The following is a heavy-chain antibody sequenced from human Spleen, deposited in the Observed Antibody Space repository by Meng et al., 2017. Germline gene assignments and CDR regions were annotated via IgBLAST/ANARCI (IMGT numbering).Heavy chain of an antibody. CDR2: IYHSGTT. CDR3: ARGSKEQLVGGHRAFDI. CDR1: GYSISSGFF. D-gene: IGHD6-13*01. V-gene: IGHV4-38-2*02. J-gene: IGHJ3*02. Sequence: ESLKISCTVSGYSISSGFFWGWIRQPPGKGLEWIGNIYHSGTTYYNPSLKSRVTISVDTSKNQFSLKLSSRTAADTAVYYCARGSKEQLVGGHRAFDIWGQGTMVTVSS.